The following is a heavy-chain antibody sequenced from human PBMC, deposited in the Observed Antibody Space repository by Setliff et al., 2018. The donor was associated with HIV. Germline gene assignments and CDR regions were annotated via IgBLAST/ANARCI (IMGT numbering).Heavy chain of an antibody. CDR3: ARVRSYGSAYDAFDV. V-gene: IGHV4-4*08. CDR1: GGSISSHY. J-gene: IGHJ3*01. Sequence: PSETLSLTCTVSGGSISSHYWSWIRQPPGTGLEWLGCIYSGGSTNYNPSLESRVTISLDTSQDQFSLRLTSVTAADTAVYYCARVRSYGSAYDAFDVWGPGTMVTVSS. D-gene: IGHD3-10*01. CDR2: IYSGGST.